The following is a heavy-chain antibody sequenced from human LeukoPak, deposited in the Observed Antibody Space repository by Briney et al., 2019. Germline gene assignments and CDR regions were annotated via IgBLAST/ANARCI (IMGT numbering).Heavy chain of an antibody. J-gene: IGHJ6*02. CDR1: GGSFSGYY. CDR3: ARDVHSYGYYYYGMDV. V-gene: IGHV4-34*01. Sequence: SETLSLTCAVYGGSFSGYYWSWIRQPLGKGLEWIGEINHSGSTNYNPSLKSRVTISVDTSKNQFSLKLSSVTAADTAVYYCARDVHSYGYYYYGMDVWGQGTTVTVSS. D-gene: IGHD5-18*01. CDR2: INHSGST.